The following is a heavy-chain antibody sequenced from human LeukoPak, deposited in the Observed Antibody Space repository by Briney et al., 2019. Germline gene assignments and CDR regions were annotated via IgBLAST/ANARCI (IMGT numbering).Heavy chain of an antibody. V-gene: IGHV1-2*02. D-gene: IGHD6-6*01. CDR2: INPNSGGT. J-gene: IGHJ4*02. CDR1: GYTFTGYY. Sequence: GASVKVSCKASGYTFTGYYMHWVRQAPGQGLEWMGWINPNSGGTNYAQKFQGRVTMTRDTSISTAYMELSRLRSDDTAVYYCARGGQSSSSRKPVDYWGQGTLVTVSS. CDR3: ARGGQSSSSRKPVDY.